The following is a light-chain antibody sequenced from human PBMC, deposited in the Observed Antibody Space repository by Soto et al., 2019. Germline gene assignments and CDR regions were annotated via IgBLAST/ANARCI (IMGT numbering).Light chain of an antibody. V-gene: IGKV3-20*01. CDR2: GAS. CDR1: QSVSSSY. Sequence: EIVLTQSPCTLSLSPGERATLSCRASQSVSSSYLAWYQQKPGQAPRLLIYGASSRATGIPDRFSGSGSGTDFTLTISRLEPEDFAVYYCQQYGSSPRTFGGGTKGEIK. J-gene: IGKJ4*01. CDR3: QQYGSSPRT.